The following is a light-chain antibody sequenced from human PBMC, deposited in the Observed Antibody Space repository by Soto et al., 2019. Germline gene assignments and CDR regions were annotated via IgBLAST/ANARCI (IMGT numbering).Light chain of an antibody. CDR3: QQYGSSPRT. J-gene: IGKJ1*01. CDR1: QSVSSSY. Sequence: EIVFTQSPGTLSLSPGERATLSFMASQSVSSSYLAWYQQKPGQAPRLLIYGASSRATGIPDRFSGGGSGTDFTLTISRLEPEDFAVYYCQQYGSSPRTFGQGTKVDIK. CDR2: GAS. V-gene: IGKV3-20*01.